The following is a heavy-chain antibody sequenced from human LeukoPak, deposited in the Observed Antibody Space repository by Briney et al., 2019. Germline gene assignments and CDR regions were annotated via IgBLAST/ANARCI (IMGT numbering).Heavy chain of an antibody. CDR2: IYHSGTT. CDR3: ARDGGGMAPHYYYYHLDV. D-gene: IGHD3-16*01. V-gene: IGHV4-39*07. J-gene: IGHJ6*03. Sequence: PSETLSLTCSVTGGSIRSDTYYWAWIRQAPGKGLEWIGSIYHSGTTHDTPSLQSRVTISLDTARNQFSLFLTSVTAADTAVYYCARDGGGMAPHYYYYHLDVWGAGTTVSVSS. CDR1: GGSIRSDTYY.